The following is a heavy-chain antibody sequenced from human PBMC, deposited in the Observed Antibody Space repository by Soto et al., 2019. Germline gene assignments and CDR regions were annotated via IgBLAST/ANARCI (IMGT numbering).Heavy chain of an antibody. Sequence: PGGSLRLSCTASGFTFSSYVMNWVRQAPGKGLEWVSGISGSGGRTYYADSVKGRFTISRDNSKNTLYLQMNSLGAEDSALYYCARGDDGSIETFDIWGQGTMVTVSS. CDR3: ARGDDGSIETFDI. CDR1: GFTFSSYV. CDR2: ISGSGGRT. D-gene: IGHD2-21*01. J-gene: IGHJ3*02. V-gene: IGHV3-23*01.